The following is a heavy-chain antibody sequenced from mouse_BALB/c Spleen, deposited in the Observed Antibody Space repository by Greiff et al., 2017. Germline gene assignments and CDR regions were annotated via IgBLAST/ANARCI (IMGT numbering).Heavy chain of an antibody. CDR1: GYSFTSYW. V-gene: IGHV1-5*01. CDR3: TRSRSNYGSSYAY. Sequence: VQLQQSGTVLARPGASVKMSCKASGYSFTSYWMHWVKQRPGQGLEWIGAIYPGNSDTSYNQKFKGKAKLTAVTSASTAYMELSSLTNEDSAVYYCTRSRSNYGSSYAYWGQGTTLTVSS. J-gene: IGHJ2*01. D-gene: IGHD1-1*01. CDR2: IYPGNSDT.